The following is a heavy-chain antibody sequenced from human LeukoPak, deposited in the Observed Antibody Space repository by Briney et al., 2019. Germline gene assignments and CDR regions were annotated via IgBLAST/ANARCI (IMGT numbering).Heavy chain of an antibody. CDR1: GYTFTSYG. CDR2: ISAYNGNT. J-gene: IGHJ4*02. CDR3: TRGPPNWGYDY. V-gene: IGHV1-18*01. D-gene: IGHD7-27*01. Sequence: ALVKVSCKASGYTFTSYGISWVRQAPGQGLEWMGWISAYNGNTGYAQKFQGRVTMTRSTSMSTAYMELSSLKSEDTAVYYCTRGPPNWGYDYWGQGTLVTVSS.